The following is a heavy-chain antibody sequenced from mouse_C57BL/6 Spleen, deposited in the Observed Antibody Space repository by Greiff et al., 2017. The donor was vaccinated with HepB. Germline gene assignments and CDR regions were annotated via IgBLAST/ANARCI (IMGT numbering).Heavy chain of an antibody. J-gene: IGHJ2*01. Sequence: EVKLVESGGGLVKPGGSLKLSCAASGFTFSSYAMSWVRQTPEKRLEWVATISDGGSYTYYPDNVKGRFTISRDNAKNNLYLQMSHLKSEDTAMYYCARDRTTVVATDYFDYWGQGTTLTVSS. CDR2: ISDGGSYT. V-gene: IGHV5-4*01. CDR3: ARDRTTVVATDYFDY. D-gene: IGHD1-1*01. CDR1: GFTFSSYA.